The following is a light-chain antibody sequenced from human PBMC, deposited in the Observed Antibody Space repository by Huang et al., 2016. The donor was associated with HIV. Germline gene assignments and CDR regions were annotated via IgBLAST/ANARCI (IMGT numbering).Light chain of an antibody. V-gene: IGKV3-15*01. CDR1: PRVGSD. Sequence: EIVLTQSPATLSVSPGERATLSCRASPRVGSDLAWYQHRPGQGPRLLIYSASTRATGIPARVSGSGYGTDFILTVSSLQSEDFALYYCQQYRDWPPYTFGQGTKLEIK. CDR3: QQYRDWPPYT. CDR2: SAS. J-gene: IGKJ2*01.